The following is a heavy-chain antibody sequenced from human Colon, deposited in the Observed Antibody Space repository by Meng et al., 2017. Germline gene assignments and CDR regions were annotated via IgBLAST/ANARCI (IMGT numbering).Heavy chain of an antibody. Sequence: SLKIAGAASGFTFSDYSMTCIRQAPGKGLEWVSYITTSASCNAIYYADSVKGRFTISRDDAKKSLYLQMNSLRADDTAVYHCTRGSRAAPDWGRGTLVTVSS. CDR1: GFTFSDYS. CDR3: TRGSRAAPD. J-gene: IGHJ1*01. D-gene: IGHD6-13*01. V-gene: IGHV3-11*01. CDR2: ITTSASCNAI.